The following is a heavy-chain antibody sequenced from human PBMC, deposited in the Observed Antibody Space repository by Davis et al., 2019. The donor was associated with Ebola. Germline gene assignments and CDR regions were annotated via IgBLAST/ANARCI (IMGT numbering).Heavy chain of an antibody. V-gene: IGHV4-38-2*02. J-gene: IGHJ5*02. CDR2: IYHSGST. CDR3: ARQTSYGGKTWFDP. CDR1: GYSINRGFT. D-gene: IGHD4-23*01. Sequence: MPSETLSLTCSVSGYSINRGFTWGWIRQPPGKGLQWIGSIYHSGSTNYSPSLKSRVTISADTSKNQFSLRLYSVTAADTAVYYCARQTSYGGKTWFDPWGQGTLVTVSS.